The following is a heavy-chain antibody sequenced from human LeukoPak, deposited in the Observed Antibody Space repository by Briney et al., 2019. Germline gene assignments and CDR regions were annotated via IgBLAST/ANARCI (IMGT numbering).Heavy chain of an antibody. D-gene: IGHD3-9*01. CDR3: AREAKRYFDWLLLYYFDY. Sequence: GGFLRLSCVASRINFKNYAMHWVRQAPGKALEWVAVISYDGNNKYYADSVKGRFTISRDNSNTTLYLQMNSLRAEDTALYYCAREAKRYFDWLLLYYFDYWGQGTLVTVSS. V-gene: IGHV3-30*04. J-gene: IGHJ4*02. CDR1: RINFKNYA. CDR2: ISYDGNNK.